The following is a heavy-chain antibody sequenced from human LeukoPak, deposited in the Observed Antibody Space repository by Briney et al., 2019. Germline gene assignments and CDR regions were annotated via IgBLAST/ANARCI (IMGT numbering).Heavy chain of an antibody. CDR1: GFTFSSYS. J-gene: IGHJ4*02. D-gene: IGHD1-26*01. CDR3: ARGAIVGATRGDY. Sequence: GGSLRLSCAASGFTFSSYSMNWVRQAPGKGLEWVSSISSSSSYIYYADSVKGRFTISRDNAKNSLYLQMNSLRAKDTAVYYCARGAIVGATRGDYWGQGTLVTVSS. CDR2: ISSSSSYI. V-gene: IGHV3-21*01.